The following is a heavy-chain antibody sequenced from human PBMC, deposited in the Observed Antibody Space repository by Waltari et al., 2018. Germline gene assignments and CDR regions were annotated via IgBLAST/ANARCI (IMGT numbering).Heavy chain of an antibody. CDR2: ICGRGGTE. D-gene: IGHD6-13*01. CDR3: AQGGTGIAAAGTVDY. J-gene: IGHJ4*02. Sequence: EVQLLESGGGLVQPGGSLRLSCAASGFTFSSYAMSWVRQAPGKGLEWVSAICGRGGTECYADAVRGGFTIPRDNAKNTLYLQMHSLRAEDTAVDYGAQGGTGIAAAGTVDYWVQGTLVTVSS. CDR1: GFTFSSYA. V-gene: IGHV3-23*01.